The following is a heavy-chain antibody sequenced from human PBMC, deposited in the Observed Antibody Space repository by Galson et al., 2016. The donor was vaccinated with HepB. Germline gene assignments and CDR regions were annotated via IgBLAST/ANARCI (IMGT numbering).Heavy chain of an antibody. V-gene: IGHV4-4*02. CDR2: IYHSGST. CDR1: GGSIRNSNW. Sequence: SETLSLTCAVSGGSIRNSNWWSWVRQPPGKGLEWIGDIYHSGSTNYNPSLTSRVTISVDQSKNQFSLNLISVTAADTAVYYCARDPVFGDWGQGTLVTVSS. CDR3: ARDPVFGD. J-gene: IGHJ4*02.